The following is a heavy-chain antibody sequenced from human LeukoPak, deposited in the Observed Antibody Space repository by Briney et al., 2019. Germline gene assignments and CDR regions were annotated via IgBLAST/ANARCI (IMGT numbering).Heavy chain of an antibody. CDR1: GFTFGTYG. CDR2: IAYDGSNK. D-gene: IGHD3-9*01. Sequence: GGSLRLSCAASGFTFGTYGMHWVRQAPGKGLEWVAVIAYDGSNKYYADSVKGRFTISRDNSKNTLYLQMNSLRAEDTAVYYCAKGRNVLRYPYGMDVWGQGTTVTVSS. V-gene: IGHV3-30*18. CDR3: AKGRNVLRYPYGMDV. J-gene: IGHJ6*02.